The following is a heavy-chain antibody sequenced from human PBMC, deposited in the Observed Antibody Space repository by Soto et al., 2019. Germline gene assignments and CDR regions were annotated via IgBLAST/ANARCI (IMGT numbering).Heavy chain of an antibody. Sequence: SEALALTWSGSGDSISRSSFYWGWIRQAKGKGLEWIGSIEDSGTTYYNSSLKSRVTISIGTSKTQFSLKLNSVTAADMAVYYCARIPAVNYYYDVNGYYDILRAFWGRGLLVTGFS. V-gene: IGHV4-39*01. CDR3: ARIPAVNYYYDVNGYYDILRAF. CDR2: IEDSGTT. CDR1: GDSISRSSFY. D-gene: IGHD3-22*01. J-gene: IGHJ2*01.